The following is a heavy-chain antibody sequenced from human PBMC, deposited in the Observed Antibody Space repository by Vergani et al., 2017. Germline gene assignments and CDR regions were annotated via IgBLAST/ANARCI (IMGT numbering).Heavy chain of an antibody. CDR1: GGSISSGGYY. Sequence: QVQLQESGPGLVKPSQTLSLTCTVSGGSISSGGYYWSWIRQHPGKGLEWIGYIYYSGSTYYNPSLKSRVTISVDTSKNPFSLKLSSVTAADTAVYYCAGCIVEGCCGGDCYRAPNWFDPWGQGTLVTVSS. V-gene: IGHV4-31*03. CDR3: AGCIVEGCCGGDCYRAPNWFDP. J-gene: IGHJ5*02. D-gene: IGHD2-21*02. CDR2: IYYSGST.